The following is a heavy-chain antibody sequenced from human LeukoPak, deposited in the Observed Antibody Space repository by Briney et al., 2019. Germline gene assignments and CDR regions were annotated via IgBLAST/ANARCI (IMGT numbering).Heavy chain of an antibody. Sequence: GGSLRLSCAASGSTFSSYAMSWVRQAPGKGLEWVSAISGSGGSTYYADSVKGRFTISRDNSKNTLYLQMNSLRAEDTAVYYCAKDFSTRDIVVVPAAMVDYWGQGTLVTVSS. J-gene: IGHJ4*02. CDR1: GSTFSSYA. CDR2: ISGSGGST. V-gene: IGHV3-23*01. CDR3: AKDFSTRDIVVVPAAMVDY. D-gene: IGHD2-2*01.